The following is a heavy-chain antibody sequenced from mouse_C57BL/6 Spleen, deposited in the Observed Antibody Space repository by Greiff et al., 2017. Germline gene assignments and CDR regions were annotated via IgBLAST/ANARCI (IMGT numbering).Heavy chain of an antibody. CDR2: IDPSDSYT. J-gene: IGHJ4*01. D-gene: IGHD2-14*01. V-gene: IGHV1-59*01. Sequence: VQLQQPGAELVRPGASVKLSCKASGYTFTSYWMHWVKQRPGQGLEWIGVIDPSDSYTNYNQKFKGKATLTVDTSSSTAYMQLSSLTSEDSAVYYCARSEGNAMDCGGQGTSVTVSS. CDR1: GYTFTSYW. CDR3: ARSEGNAMDC.